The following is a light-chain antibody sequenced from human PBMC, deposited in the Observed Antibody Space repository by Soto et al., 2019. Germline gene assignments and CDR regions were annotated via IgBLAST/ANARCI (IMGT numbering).Light chain of an antibody. Sequence: QSVLTQPPSVSGAPGQRVTISCSGSSSNIGAGYAVHWYQRLPNTAPKLLIYRDTNRSSGVPDRFSGSKSDTSASLAITGLQPDDEADYFCQSFDYSLSAVVFGGATKLTVL. CDR3: QSFDYSLSAVV. J-gene: IGLJ2*01. CDR1: SSNIGAGYA. CDR2: RDT. V-gene: IGLV1-40*01.